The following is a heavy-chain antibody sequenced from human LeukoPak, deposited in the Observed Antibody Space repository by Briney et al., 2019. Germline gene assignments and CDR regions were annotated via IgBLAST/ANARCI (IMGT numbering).Heavy chain of an antibody. CDR2: TYHSGST. V-gene: IGHV4-30-2*01. CDR3: ARDNYSYGLDY. CDR1: GGSISSGGYS. Sequence: SQTLSLTCAVSGGSISSGGYSWSWLRQPPGKGLEWIGYTYHSGSTYYNPSLKSRVTISVDRSKNQFSLKLSSVTAADTAVYYCARDNYSYGLDYWGQGTLVTVSS. D-gene: IGHD5-18*01. J-gene: IGHJ4*02.